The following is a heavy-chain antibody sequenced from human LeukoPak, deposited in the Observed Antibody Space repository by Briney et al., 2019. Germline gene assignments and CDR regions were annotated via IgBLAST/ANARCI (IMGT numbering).Heavy chain of an antibody. J-gene: IGHJ4*02. D-gene: IGHD3-10*01. V-gene: IGHV3-23*01. Sequence: PGGSLRLSCAASGFTFSNYAMSWVRQAPGKGLEWISAVSGSGDRTYYAGSVKGRFTISRDNSKHIVYLRMNSLRAEDTAVYFCANSRGYGSGNLWGQGTLVTVSS. CDR3: ANSRGYGSGNL. CDR2: VSGSGDRT. CDR1: GFTFSNYA.